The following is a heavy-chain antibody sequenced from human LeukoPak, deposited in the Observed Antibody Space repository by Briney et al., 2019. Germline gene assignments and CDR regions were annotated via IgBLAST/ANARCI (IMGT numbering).Heavy chain of an antibody. CDR1: GFTFSSYA. CDR2: ISGSGGST. V-gene: IGHV3-23*01. Sequence: GGSLRLSCAASGFTFSSYAMSWVRQAPGKGLEWVSAISGSGGSTYYADSVKGRFTISRDNSKNTLYLQMNSLRAEDTAVYYCAKGFGFMDIVVVPAAILLFQHWGQGTLVTVSS. J-gene: IGHJ1*01. CDR3: AKGFGFMDIVVVPAAILLFQH. D-gene: IGHD2-2*03.